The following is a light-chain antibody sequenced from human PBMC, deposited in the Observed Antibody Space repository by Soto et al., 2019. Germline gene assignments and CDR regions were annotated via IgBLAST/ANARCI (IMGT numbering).Light chain of an antibody. CDR3: QQRSRWTVE. CDR1: QSVSNF. V-gene: IGKV3-11*01. CDR2: DAS. J-gene: IGKJ5*01. Sequence: NLFTLHPAPTSFFPGETDTLSCRASQSVSNFLAWYLQRPGQAHRLLIFDASKRAAGVPARFSGSGSGTDFTLTISILEPEDFAVYYCQQRSRWTVEFGQGTRLEIK.